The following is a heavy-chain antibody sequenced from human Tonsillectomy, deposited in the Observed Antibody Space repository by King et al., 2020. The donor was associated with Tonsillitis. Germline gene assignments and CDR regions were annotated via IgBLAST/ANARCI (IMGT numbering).Heavy chain of an antibody. D-gene: IGHD1-7*01. CDR3: ARDGTGTTYPSYYYYYMDV. CDR1: GFTFSSYA. CDR2: ISYDGSNK. Sequence: VQLVESGGGVVQPGRSLRLSCAASGFTFSSYAMHWVRQAPGKGLEWVAVISYDGSNKYYADSVKGRFTISRDNSKNTRDLQMNSLRAEDTAVYYCARDGTGTTYPSYYYYYMDVWGKGTTVTVSS. J-gene: IGHJ6*03. V-gene: IGHV3-30-3*01.